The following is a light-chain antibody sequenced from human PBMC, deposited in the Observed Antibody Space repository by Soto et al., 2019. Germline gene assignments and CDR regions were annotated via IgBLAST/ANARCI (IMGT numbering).Light chain of an antibody. CDR1: QSISIY. Sequence: DIRMTQSPSSLSASVGDRVTITCRASQSISIYLNWYQVKPGKAPNLLIYGATRLNTGVPSRFSGSVSGTEFSLNISSLQPEDVASYFCQESDSIPYTFGQGTRLEIK. J-gene: IGKJ2*01. CDR3: QESDSIPYT. CDR2: GAT. V-gene: IGKV1-39*01.